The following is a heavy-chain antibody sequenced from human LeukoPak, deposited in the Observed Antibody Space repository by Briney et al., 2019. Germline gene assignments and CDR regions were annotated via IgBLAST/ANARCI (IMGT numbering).Heavy chain of an antibody. J-gene: IGHJ5*02. CDR3: ARERGPIEMATPEGWFDP. CDR1: GYTFTGYY. V-gene: IGHV1-2*02. CDR2: INPNSGGT. Sequence: ASVKVSCKASGYTFTGYYMHWVRQAPGQGLERMGWINPNSGGTNYAQKFQGRVTMTRDTSISTAYMELSRLRSDDTAVYYCARERGPIEMATPEGWFDPWGQGTLVTVSS. D-gene: IGHD5-24*01.